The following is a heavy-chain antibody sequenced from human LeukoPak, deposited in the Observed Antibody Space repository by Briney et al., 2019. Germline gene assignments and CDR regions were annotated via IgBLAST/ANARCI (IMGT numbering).Heavy chain of an antibody. V-gene: IGHV3-21*01. D-gene: IGHD2-15*01. CDR1: GFTFTRYS. CDR2: ISSSSSYI. Sequence: PGGSLRLYCAASGFTFTRYSIHWVRQAPGKGLEWVSSISSSSSYIYYADSVKGRFTISRDNAKNSLYLQMNSLIDEDTTVYFCARDVVRSGGCDYWGQGTLVTVSS. CDR3: ARDVVRSGGCDY. J-gene: IGHJ4*02.